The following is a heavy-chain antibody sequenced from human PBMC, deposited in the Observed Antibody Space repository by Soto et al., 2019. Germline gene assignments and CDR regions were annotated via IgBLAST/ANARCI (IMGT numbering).Heavy chain of an antibody. CDR1: GDSISSGNKY. CDR3: ARVPYTFDYYYAMDV. J-gene: IGHJ6*02. D-gene: IGHD3-16*01. CDR2: VFSSGTT. V-gene: IGHV4-30-4*01. Sequence: RSLTCTVSGDSISSGNKYWSWIRQPPGKGLEWIGYVFSSGTTYYNPSLKGRVSISLDASENQFSLKFASATDADSAVYYCARVPYTFDYYYAMDVCGQGTTVTVYS.